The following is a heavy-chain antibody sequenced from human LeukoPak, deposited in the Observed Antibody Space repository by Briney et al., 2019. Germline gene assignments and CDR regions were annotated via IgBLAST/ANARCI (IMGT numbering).Heavy chain of an antibody. CDR2: ISSSSSYI. D-gene: IGHD5-18*01. CDR3: ARVIDTAMVAAFDI. CDR1: GFTFSSYS. V-gene: IGHV3-21*01. Sequence: GGSLRLSCAASGFTFSSYSMNWVRQAPGKGLEWVSSISSSSSYIYYADSVKGRFTISRDNAKNSLYLQMNSLRAEDTAVYYCARVIDTAMVAAFDIWGQGTMVTVSS. J-gene: IGHJ3*02.